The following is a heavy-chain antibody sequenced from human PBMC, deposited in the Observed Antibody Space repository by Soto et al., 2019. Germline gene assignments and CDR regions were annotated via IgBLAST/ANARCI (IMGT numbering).Heavy chain of an antibody. Sequence: QLQLKESAPGRVNPYQTRSLTCASSGGSISSVVYSWIWTRQPPGKGLEWIGYIYHSGSTYYNPSLKSRVTISVDRSKNQFSLKLSSVTAADTAVYYCARGQVVAAQHWGQGTLVTVSS. D-gene: IGHD2-15*01. J-gene: IGHJ4*02. CDR3: ARGQVVAAQH. CDR2: IYHSGST. V-gene: IGHV4-30-2*01. CDR1: GGSISSVVYS.